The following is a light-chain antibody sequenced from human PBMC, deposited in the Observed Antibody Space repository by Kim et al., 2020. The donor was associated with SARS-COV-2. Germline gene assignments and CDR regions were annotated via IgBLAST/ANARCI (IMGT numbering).Light chain of an antibody. V-gene: IGKV3-20*01. Sequence: PGERATLSCRASQSVSSSYLAWYQQKXGQAPRLLIYGASNSATGIPDTFSGSGSGTDFTLTISRLEPEDFAVYYCQHYGSSPFTFGGGTKV. CDR1: QSVSSSY. CDR2: GAS. J-gene: IGKJ4*01. CDR3: QHYGSSPFT.